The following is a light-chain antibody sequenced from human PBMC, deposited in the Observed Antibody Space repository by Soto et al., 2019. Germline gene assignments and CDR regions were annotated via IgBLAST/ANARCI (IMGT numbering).Light chain of an antibody. Sequence: DIQMTQSPSTLSASVGDRVTITCRASQSISSWLAWYQQKPGKAPKLLIYDASSLEVGVPSRFSGSGSGTDFTLTISSLQPEDVATYYCQKYNSNFWTFGQGTKVEIK. J-gene: IGKJ1*01. V-gene: IGKV1-5*01. CDR3: QKYNSNFWT. CDR1: QSISSW. CDR2: DAS.